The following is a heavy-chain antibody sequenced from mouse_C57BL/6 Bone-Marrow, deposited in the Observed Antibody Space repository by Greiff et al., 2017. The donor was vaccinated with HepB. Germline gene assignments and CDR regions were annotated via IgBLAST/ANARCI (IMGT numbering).Heavy chain of an antibody. J-gene: IGHJ4*01. Sequence: EVKLVESGGGLVKPGGSLKLSCAASGFTFSSYAMSWVRQTPEKRLEWVATISDGGSYTYYPDNVKGRFTISRDNAKNNLYLQMSHLKSEDTAMYYCARDRGWLLQDAMDYWGQGTSVTVSS. CDR3: ARDRGWLLQDAMDY. CDR2: ISDGGSYT. CDR1: GFTFSSYA. V-gene: IGHV5-4*01. D-gene: IGHD2-3*01.